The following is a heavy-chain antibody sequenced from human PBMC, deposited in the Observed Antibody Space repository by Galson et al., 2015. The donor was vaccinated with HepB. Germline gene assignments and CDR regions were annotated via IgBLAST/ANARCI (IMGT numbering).Heavy chain of an antibody. CDR1: GGTFSSYA. J-gene: IGHJ6*02. CDR3: AIWYGYCSSTSCYFYYYYGMDV. Sequence: SVKVSCKASGGTFSSYAISWVRQAPGQGLEWMGGIIPIFGTANYAQKFQGRVTITADKSTSTAYMELSSLRSEDTAVYYCAIWYGYCSSTSCYFYYYYGMDVWGQGTTVTVSS. D-gene: IGHD2-2*01. CDR2: IIPIFGTA. V-gene: IGHV1-69*06.